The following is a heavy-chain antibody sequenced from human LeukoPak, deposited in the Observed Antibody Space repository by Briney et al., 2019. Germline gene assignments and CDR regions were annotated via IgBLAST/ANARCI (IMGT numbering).Heavy chain of an antibody. Sequence: SETLSLTCTVSGGPISSTNFYWGWIRQPPGKGLEWIGSVHSNGNSYYNPSLKSRVTISVDTSKNQFSLNLRSVTAADTAVYYCAYGWGMDVWGQGTTVTVSS. D-gene: IGHD2-8*02. V-gene: IGHV4-39*01. CDR2: VHSNGNS. CDR1: GGPISSTNFY. J-gene: IGHJ6*02. CDR3: AYGWGMDV.